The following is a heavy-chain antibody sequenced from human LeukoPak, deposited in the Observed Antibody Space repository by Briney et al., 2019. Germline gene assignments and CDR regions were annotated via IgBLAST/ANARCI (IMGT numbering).Heavy chain of an antibody. CDR2: SGSGGST. D-gene: IGHD6-19*01. CDR1: GFTFSSYA. V-gene: IGHV3-23*01. Sequence: GGSLRLSCAASGFTFSSYAMSWVRQAPGKGLEWISISGSGGSTYYADSVKGRFTISRDNSKNTLYLQMNSLRAEDTAVYYCIASGGWYGSRYFDYWGQGTLVTVSS. J-gene: IGHJ4*02. CDR3: IASGGWYGSRYFDY.